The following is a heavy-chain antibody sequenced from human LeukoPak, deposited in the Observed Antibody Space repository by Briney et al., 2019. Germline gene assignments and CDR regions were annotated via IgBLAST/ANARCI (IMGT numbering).Heavy chain of an antibody. D-gene: IGHD3-10*01. CDR1: GFTFDDYG. Sequence: SGGSLRLSCAASGFTFDDYGMSWVRQAPGKGLEWVSGINWNGGSTGYADSVKGRFTISRDNSKNTLYLQMNSLRAEDTAVYYCAKSWFGELSAPSYWGQGTLVTVSS. CDR3: AKSWFGELSAPSY. J-gene: IGHJ4*01. CDR2: INWNGGST. V-gene: IGHV3-20*04.